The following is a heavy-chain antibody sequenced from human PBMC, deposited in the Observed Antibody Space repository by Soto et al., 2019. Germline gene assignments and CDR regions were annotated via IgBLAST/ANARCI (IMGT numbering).Heavy chain of an antibody. D-gene: IGHD2-2*02. CDR2: LHNDGSTT. Sequence: EVQLVESGGGLVQPGGSLRLSCAASGFSLSSYWMHWVRQAPGKGLVWVSRLHNDGSTTTYADSVKGRFTISRDNAKNTLYLQISSLRAEDTAVYYCARELPTTIRGGYYYSYGMDVWGQGTTVTVSS. J-gene: IGHJ6*02. CDR1: GFSLSSYW. CDR3: ARELPTTIRGGYYYSYGMDV. V-gene: IGHV3-74*03.